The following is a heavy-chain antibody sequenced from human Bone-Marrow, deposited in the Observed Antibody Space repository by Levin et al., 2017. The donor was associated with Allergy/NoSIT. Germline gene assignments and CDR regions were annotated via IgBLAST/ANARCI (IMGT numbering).Heavy chain of an antibody. V-gene: IGHV2-70*11. J-gene: IGHJ3*02. CDR2: IDWDDDK. D-gene: IGHD5-18*01. CDR1: GFSLTTSGMC. Sequence: LRLSCTFSGFSLTTSGMCVSWIRQPPGKALEWLARIDWDDDKYHSTSLKTRLTISKDTSKNQVVLTMTNMDPVDTATYYCARTSGYTSRDAFDIWGQGTMVTVSS. CDR3: ARTSGYTSRDAFDI.